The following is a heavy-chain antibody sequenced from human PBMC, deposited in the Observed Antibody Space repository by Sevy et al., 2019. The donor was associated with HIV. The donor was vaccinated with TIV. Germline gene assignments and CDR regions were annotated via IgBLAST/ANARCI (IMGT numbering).Heavy chain of an antibody. CDR1: GYTFTGYY. V-gene: IGHV1-2*02. CDR2: INPNSGGT. CDR3: ASLGAGITMVRVASGYFDY. D-gene: IGHD3-10*01. Sequence: ASVKVSCKASGYTFTGYYMHWVRQAPGQGLEWMGWINPNSGGTNYAQKFQGRVTMTRDTSISTAYMELSRLRSDDTAVYYCASLGAGITMVRVASGYFDYWGQGTLVTVSS. J-gene: IGHJ4*02.